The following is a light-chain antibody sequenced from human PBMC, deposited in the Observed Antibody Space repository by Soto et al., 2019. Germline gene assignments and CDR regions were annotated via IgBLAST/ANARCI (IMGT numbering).Light chain of an antibody. Sequence: SLIHANTGDRVTMSCRMSQGISSYLAWYQQKPGKAPELLFYAASTLQSGVPSRFSGSRSGTDFTLAISGLQSRDVATYFCQKYYSVPRTVGGGTKVDIK. CDR1: QGISSY. J-gene: IGKJ4*01. V-gene: IGKV1D-8*01. CDR2: AAS. CDR3: QKYYSVPRT.